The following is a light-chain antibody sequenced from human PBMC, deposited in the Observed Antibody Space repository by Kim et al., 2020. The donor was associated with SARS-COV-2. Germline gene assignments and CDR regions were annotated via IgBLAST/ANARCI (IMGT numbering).Light chain of an antibody. V-gene: IGKV1-16*02. CDR1: QGIRNY. CDR3: QQYKSYPRT. CDR2: AAS. Sequence: DIQMTQSPSSLSASVGDRVTITCRASQGIRNYLAWIQQKPGKAPKPLIYAASLLESGVSSKFSGSGSGTDFTLTISSLQPEDFATYYCQQYKSYPRTFGGGTKVDIK. J-gene: IGKJ4*01.